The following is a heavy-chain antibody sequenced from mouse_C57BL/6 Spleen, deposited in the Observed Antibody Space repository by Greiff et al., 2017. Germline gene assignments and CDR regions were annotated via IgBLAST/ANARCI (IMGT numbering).Heavy chain of an antibody. CDR1: GFSLTSYG. Sequence: VKLMESGPGLVQPSQSLSITCTVSGFSLTSYGVHWVRQSPGKGLEWLGVIWSGGSTDYNAAFISRLSISKDNSKSQVFFKMNSLQADDTAIYYCARGSGYLDYWGQGTTLTVSS. D-gene: IGHD3-2*02. CDR3: ARGSGYLDY. V-gene: IGHV2-2*01. J-gene: IGHJ2*01. CDR2: IWSGGST.